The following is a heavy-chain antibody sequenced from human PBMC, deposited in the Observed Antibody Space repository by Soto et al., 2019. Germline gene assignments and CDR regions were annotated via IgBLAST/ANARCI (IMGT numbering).Heavy chain of an antibody. Sequence: PXESLSLPRFVSGYSITAGCYYWSWIRHHPGKGLEWIGSFYSSGSIIYNPSLRSRVSISGDTSSNQFSMSLTSVTAADTARYYCARMYSSGSGWFHTWGQGTLVTVSS. CDR2: FYSSGSI. CDR3: ARMYSSGSGWFHT. J-gene: IGHJ5*02. CDR1: GYSITAGCYY. V-gene: IGHV4-39*07. D-gene: IGHD6-19*01.